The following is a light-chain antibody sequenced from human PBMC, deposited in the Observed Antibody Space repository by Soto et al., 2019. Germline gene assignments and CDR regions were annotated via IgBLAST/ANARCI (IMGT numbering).Light chain of an antibody. CDR3: QQYGALPPT. CDR2: GAS. V-gene: IGKV3-20*01. Sequence: EIVLTQFPGALSLSPGERVTLSCRASQTVSNTYLAWYQQKSGEAHKFLIYGASNRATGIPDRFSGSVSGTDFTLTISRLEPEDFAVYYCQQYGALPPTFGGGTKVEIK. CDR1: QTVSNTY. J-gene: IGKJ4*01.